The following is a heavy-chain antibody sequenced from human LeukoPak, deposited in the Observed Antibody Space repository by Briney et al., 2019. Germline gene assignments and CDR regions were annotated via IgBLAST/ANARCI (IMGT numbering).Heavy chain of an antibody. J-gene: IGHJ4*02. Sequence: SETLSLTCTVSGASISSGDDYWSWIRQHPGKGLEWIGYIHYSGSTYYNPSLKSRVTIPVDTSKNQFSLKLSSVTAADTAVYYCAGGGNYFDYWGQGTLVTVSS. CDR3: AGGGNYFDY. D-gene: IGHD3-16*01. V-gene: IGHV4-31*03. CDR2: IHYSGST. CDR1: GASISSGDDY.